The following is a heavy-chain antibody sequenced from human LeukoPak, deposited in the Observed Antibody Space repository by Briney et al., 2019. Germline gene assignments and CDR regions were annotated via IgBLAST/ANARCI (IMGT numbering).Heavy chain of an antibody. CDR3: GVWMFGQGS. D-gene: IGHD3-10*02. V-gene: IGHV3-72*01. J-gene: IGHJ5*02. CDR2: IRNKVENYVT. Sequence: GGSLRLSCGTSGFTFSDHYLAWIRQAPGKGLEWVARIRNKVENYVTHYAASVTGRFILSRDASKNSVYLQMDSLKAEDTAIYYCGVWMFGQGSWGQGTPVTVSS. CDR1: GFTFSDHY.